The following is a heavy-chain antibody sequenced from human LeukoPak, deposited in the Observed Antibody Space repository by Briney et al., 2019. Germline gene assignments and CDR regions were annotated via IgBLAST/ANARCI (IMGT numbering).Heavy chain of an antibody. CDR1: GYTFTGYA. J-gene: IGHJ4*02. Sequence: ASVKVSCKASGYTFTGYAIQWVRQAPGQRLEWMGWINAGNGNTKYSQKFQGRVTITRGTSANTVYMELSSLRSEDTAVYYCARGPLGRNGDYFDYWGQGTLVTVSS. CDR3: ARGPLGRNGDYFDY. V-gene: IGHV1-3*01. D-gene: IGHD7-27*01. CDR2: INAGNGNT.